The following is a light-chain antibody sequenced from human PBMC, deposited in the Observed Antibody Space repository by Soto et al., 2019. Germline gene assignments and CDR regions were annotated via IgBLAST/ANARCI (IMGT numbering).Light chain of an antibody. V-gene: IGKV1-5*03. Sequence: IQMTESPSTLSASVGDRVTITCRASQSISNWLAWYQQKPGKAPKLLIYMASSSESGVPARFSGSGSGTDFTLTINRLEPEDSAIYFCQHYISSQWTFGQWTFGQGTKVDIK. CDR1: QSISNW. CDR2: MAS. CDR3: QHYISSQWTFGQWT. J-gene: IGKJ1*01.